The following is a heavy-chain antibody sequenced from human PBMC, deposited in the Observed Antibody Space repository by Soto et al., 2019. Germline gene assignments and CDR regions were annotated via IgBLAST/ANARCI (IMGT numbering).Heavy chain of an antibody. V-gene: IGHV1-18*01. CDR1: GSTFGTFG. Sequence: RRLNFGAEVRKLGASVKVPCRASGSTFGTFGISWVRRAPGQGLGWMGWFSAYNPNANYAKKFQGRLTMTADTSTSTDYMELRSLRSDDTAVYYCARENSYFDYWGQGTLVTVSS. J-gene: IGHJ4*02. CDR3: ARENSYFDY. CDR2: FSAYNPNA.